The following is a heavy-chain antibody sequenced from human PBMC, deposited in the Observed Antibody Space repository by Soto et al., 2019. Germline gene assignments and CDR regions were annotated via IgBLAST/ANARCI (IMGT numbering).Heavy chain of an antibody. D-gene: IGHD1-26*01. CDR2: IYYSGST. CDR1: GGSISSYY. V-gene: IGHV4-59*01. Sequence: SETLSLTXTVSGGSISSYYWSWIRQPPGKGLEWIGYIYYSGSTNYNPSLKSRVTISVDTSKNQFSLKLSSVTAADTAVYYCARVWEMAYTPGANWFDPWGQGTLVTVSS. CDR3: ARVWEMAYTPGANWFDP. J-gene: IGHJ5*02.